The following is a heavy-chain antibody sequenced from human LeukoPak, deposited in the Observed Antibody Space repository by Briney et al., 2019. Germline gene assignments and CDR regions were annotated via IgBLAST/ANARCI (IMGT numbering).Heavy chain of an antibody. CDR3: AKIDTLGLYYFDY. D-gene: IGHD2-2*02. CDR1: GYTFTDYY. CDR2: INPNSGDT. Sequence: ASVKVSCKTSGYTFTDYYIHWVRQAPGQGLEWMGWINPNSGDTNFAQKFQGRVTMTRDTSITTAYMELIGLTSDDTAVYYCAKIDTLGLYYFDYWGQGTLVTVSS. J-gene: IGHJ4*02. V-gene: IGHV1-2*02.